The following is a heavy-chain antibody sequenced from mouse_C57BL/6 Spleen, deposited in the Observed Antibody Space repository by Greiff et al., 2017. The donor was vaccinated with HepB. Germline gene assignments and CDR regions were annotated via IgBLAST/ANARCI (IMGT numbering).Heavy chain of an antibody. CDR3: ARQRNYHGFFDY. Sequence: EVQLVESGGGLVKPGGSLKLSCAASGFTFSSYTMSWVRQTPEKRLEWVATISGGGGNTYYPDSVKGRFTISRDNAKNTLYLQMSSRRSDDTALYYCARQRNYHGFFDYWGQGTTLTVSS. V-gene: IGHV5-9*01. D-gene: IGHD1-2*01. J-gene: IGHJ2*01. CDR1: GFTFSSYT. CDR2: ISGGGGNT.